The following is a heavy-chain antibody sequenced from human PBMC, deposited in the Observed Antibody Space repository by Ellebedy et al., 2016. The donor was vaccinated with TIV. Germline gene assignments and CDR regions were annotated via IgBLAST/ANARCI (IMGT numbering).Heavy chain of an antibody. J-gene: IGHJ4*02. CDR1: DDSVSSVGSY. Sequence: SETLSLTXSVSDDSVSSVGSYWNWIRQPPGRGLEWIGYVSGIGSTIYNPSLKSRVTMSADTSKNQFSLKVHSVTAADSAVYYCESRGYWGQGTLVSVSP. CDR2: VSGIGST. CDR3: ESRGY. V-gene: IGHV4-61*08. D-gene: IGHD3/OR15-3a*01.